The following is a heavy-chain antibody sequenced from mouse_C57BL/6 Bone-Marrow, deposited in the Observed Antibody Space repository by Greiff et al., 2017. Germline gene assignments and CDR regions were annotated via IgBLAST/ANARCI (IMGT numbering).Heavy chain of an antibody. CDR1: GYTFTSYW. D-gene: IGHD1-1*01. CDR3: ARSGFITTVVDDY. V-gene: IGHV1-55*01. J-gene: IGHJ2*01. Sequence: VQLQQPGAELVKPGASVKMSCKASGYTFTSYWITWVKQRPGQGLEWIGDIYPGSGSTNYNEKFKSKAKLTVDTSSSTAYMQLSSLTSEDSAVYYCARSGFITTVVDDYWGQGTTLTVSS. CDR2: IYPGSGST.